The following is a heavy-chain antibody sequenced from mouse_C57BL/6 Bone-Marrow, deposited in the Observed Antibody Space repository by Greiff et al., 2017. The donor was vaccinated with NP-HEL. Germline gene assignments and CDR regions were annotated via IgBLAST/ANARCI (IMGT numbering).Heavy chain of an antibody. J-gene: IGHJ4*01. V-gene: IGHV1-64*01. CDR1: GYTFTSYW. Sequence: VQLQQSGAELVKPGALVKLSCKASGYTFTSYWMHWVKQRPGQGLEWIGMIHPNSGSTNYNEKFKSKATLTVDKSSSTAYMQLSSLTSEDSAVYYCARLELDYAMDYWGQGTSVTVSS. CDR3: ARLELDYAMDY. CDR2: IHPNSGST. D-gene: IGHD4-1*01.